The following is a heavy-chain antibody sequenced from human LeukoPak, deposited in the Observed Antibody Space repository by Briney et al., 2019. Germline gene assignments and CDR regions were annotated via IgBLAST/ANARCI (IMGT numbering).Heavy chain of an antibody. J-gene: IGHJ6*04. CDR2: IKQDGSEK. D-gene: IGHD3-10*02. CDR1: GFTFSSYW. Sequence: GGSLRLSCAASGFTFSSYWMSWVRQAPGKGLEWVANIKQDGSEKYYVDSVKGRFTISKDNAKNSLYLQMNSLRAEDTAVYYCAELGITMIGGVWGKGTTVTISS. CDR3: AELGITMIGGV. V-gene: IGHV3-7*01.